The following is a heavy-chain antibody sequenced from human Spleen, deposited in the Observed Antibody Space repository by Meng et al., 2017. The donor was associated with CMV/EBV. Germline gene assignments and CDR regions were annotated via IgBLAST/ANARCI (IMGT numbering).Heavy chain of an antibody. CDR3: AVSIVVIPAAVLDS. J-gene: IGHJ4*02. CDR1: GATFSTNA. D-gene: IGHD2-2*01. Sequence: KTSGATFSTNALTWVRQAPGQGLEWMGGIIPALGSSYYAQKFQSRVTISTADSTTTAYMELTSLRSDDTAVYFCAVSIVVIPAAVLDSWGPGTLVTVSS. V-gene: IGHV1-69*05. CDR2: IIPALGSS.